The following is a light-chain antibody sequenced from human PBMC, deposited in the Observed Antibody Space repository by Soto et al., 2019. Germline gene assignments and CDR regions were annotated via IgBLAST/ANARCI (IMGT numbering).Light chain of an antibody. CDR1: NSDVGGYNF. CDR2: AVS. Sequence: QSALTQPRSVSGSPGQSVTISCTGTNSDVGGYNFVSWYQQLPGKAPKLMISAVSQRPSGVHDRFSGSKSGNTASLSISGLQADDEADYFCCSYTASDIWVFGGGTKLTVL. V-gene: IGLV2-11*01. CDR3: CSYTASDIWV. J-gene: IGLJ3*02.